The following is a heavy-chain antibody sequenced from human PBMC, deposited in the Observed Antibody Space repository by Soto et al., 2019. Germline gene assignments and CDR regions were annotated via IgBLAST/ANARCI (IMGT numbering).Heavy chain of an antibody. D-gene: IGHD5-12*01. CDR1: GGSISSYY. V-gene: IGHV4-59*08. CDR2: IYYSGST. CDR3: ARQGDIVATISGDDAFDI. J-gene: IGHJ3*02. Sequence: SSETLSLTCTVSGGSISSYYWSWIRQPPGKGLEWIGYIYYSGSTNYNPSLKSRVTISVDTSKNQFSLKLSSVTAADTAVYYCARQGDIVATISGDDAFDICGQGTMVTVS.